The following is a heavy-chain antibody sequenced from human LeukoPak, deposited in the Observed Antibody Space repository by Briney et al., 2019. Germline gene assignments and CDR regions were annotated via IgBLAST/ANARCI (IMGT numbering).Heavy chain of an antibody. CDR3: ARALPYGDYEKSFDY. Sequence: KTSETLSLTCTVSGGSISSGGYYWSWIRQHPGKGLEWIGYIYYSGSAYYNPSLKSRVTISVDTSKNQFSLKLSSVTAADTAVYYCARALPYGDYEKSFDYWGQGTLVTVSS. V-gene: IGHV4-31*03. J-gene: IGHJ4*02. CDR2: IYYSGSA. D-gene: IGHD4-17*01. CDR1: GGSISSGGYY.